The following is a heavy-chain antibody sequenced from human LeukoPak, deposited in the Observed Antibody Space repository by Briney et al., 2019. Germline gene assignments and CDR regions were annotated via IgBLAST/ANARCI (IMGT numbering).Heavy chain of an antibody. CDR1: GGSISSGDYY. Sequence: SETLSLTCTVSGGSISSGDYYWSWIRQPPGKGLEWIGYIYYSGSTYYNPSLKRRVTISVDTSKNQFSLKLSSVTAADTAVYYCARGYYDILTGYYRLSYYFDYWGQGTLVTVSS. D-gene: IGHD3-9*01. CDR3: ARGYYDILTGYYRLSYYFDY. V-gene: IGHV4-30-4*08. J-gene: IGHJ4*02. CDR2: IYYSGST.